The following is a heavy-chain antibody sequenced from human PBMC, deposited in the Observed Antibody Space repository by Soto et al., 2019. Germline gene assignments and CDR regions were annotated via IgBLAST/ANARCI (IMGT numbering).Heavy chain of an antibody. Sequence: ASVKVSCKASGYTFTSYAMHWVRQAPGQRLEWMGWINAGNGNTKYSQKFQGRVPITRDTSASTAYMELSSLRSEDTAVYYCARRYDSSGYYGTEDYYGMDVWGQGTTVTVSS. J-gene: IGHJ6*02. CDR2: INAGNGNT. D-gene: IGHD3-22*01. CDR3: ARRYDSSGYYGTEDYYGMDV. CDR1: GYTFTSYA. V-gene: IGHV1-3*01.